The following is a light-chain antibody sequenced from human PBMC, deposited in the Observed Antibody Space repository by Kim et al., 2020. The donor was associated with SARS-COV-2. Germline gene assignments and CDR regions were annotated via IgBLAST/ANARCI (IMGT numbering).Light chain of an antibody. Sequence: GDRVTITCRASQNINSWLAWYQQKPGKAPKLLMYEASSLENGVPSRFTGSGSGAKFTLTISSLQPDDCATYYCQQYSTYPWTFGLGTKV. CDR3: QQYSTYPWT. CDR1: QNINSW. V-gene: IGKV1-5*03. J-gene: IGKJ1*01. CDR2: EAS.